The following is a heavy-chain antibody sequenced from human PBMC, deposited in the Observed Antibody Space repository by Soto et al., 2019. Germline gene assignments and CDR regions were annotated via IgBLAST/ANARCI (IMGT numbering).Heavy chain of an antibody. D-gene: IGHD6-19*01. J-gene: IGHJ4*02. V-gene: IGHV3-33*01. CDR3: ARTGYSSGWRDFDY. CDR2: IWYDGSNK. Sequence: VQLVESGGGVVQPGRSLRLSCAASGFTFSSYGMHWVRQAPGKGLEWVAVIWYDGSNKYYADSVKGRFTISRDNSKNTLYLHMNSLRAEDTAVYYCARTGYSSGWRDFDYWGQGTLVTVSS. CDR1: GFTFSSYG.